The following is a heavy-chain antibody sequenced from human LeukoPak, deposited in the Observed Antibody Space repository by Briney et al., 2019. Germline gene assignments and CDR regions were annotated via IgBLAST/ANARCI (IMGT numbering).Heavy chain of an antibody. CDR2: IVVGSGNT. CDR1: GFTFTSSA. Sequence: SVKVSCKASGFTFTSSAMQWVRQARGQRLEWIGWIVVGSGNTNYAQKFQERVTITRDMSTSTAYMELSSLRSEDTAVYYCAADHRSFRLHDAFDIWGQGTMVTVSS. J-gene: IGHJ3*02. V-gene: IGHV1-58*02. D-gene: IGHD2-15*01. CDR3: AADHRSFRLHDAFDI.